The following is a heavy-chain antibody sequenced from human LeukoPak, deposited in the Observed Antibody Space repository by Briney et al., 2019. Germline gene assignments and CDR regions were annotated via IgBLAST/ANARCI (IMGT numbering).Heavy chain of an antibody. D-gene: IGHD2-15*01. J-gene: IGHJ4*02. CDR3: ASGGGRLIDY. V-gene: IGHV4-59*08. Sequence: SETLSLTCTVSGDSVSSHFWSWIRRPPGKGLEWIGCIYNSETTNYNPSLKSRVSISVDTSKNQFSLKLTSVTAADTAVYYCASGGGRLIDYWGQGTLVTVSS. CDR2: IYNSETT. CDR1: GDSVSSHF.